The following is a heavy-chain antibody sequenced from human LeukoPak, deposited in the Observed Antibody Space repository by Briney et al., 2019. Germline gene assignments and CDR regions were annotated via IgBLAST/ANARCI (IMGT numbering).Heavy chain of an antibody. Sequence: PSETLSLTCTVSGGSISSSSYYWGWIRQPPGKGLEWIGSIYYSGSTNYNPSLKSRVTISVDTSKNQFSLKLSSVTAADTAVYYCARVTFWSGSDAFDIWGQGTMVTVSS. CDR2: IYYSGST. V-gene: IGHV4-39*07. CDR3: ARVTFWSGSDAFDI. J-gene: IGHJ3*02. D-gene: IGHD3-3*01. CDR1: GGSISSSSYY.